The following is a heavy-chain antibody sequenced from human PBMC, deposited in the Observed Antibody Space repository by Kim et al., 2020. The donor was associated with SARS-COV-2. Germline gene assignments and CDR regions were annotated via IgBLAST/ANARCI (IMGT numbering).Heavy chain of an antibody. J-gene: IGHJ5*02. CDR3: ARDLGGYENWFDP. D-gene: IGHD5-12*01. V-gene: IGHV4-39*07. Sequence: SETLSLTCTVSGGSISSSSYYWGWIRQPPGKGLEWIGSIYYSGSTYYNPSLKSRVTISVDTSKNQFSLKLSSVTAADTAVYYCARDLGGYENWFDPWGQGTLVTVSS. CDR2: IYYSGST. CDR1: GGSISSSSYY.